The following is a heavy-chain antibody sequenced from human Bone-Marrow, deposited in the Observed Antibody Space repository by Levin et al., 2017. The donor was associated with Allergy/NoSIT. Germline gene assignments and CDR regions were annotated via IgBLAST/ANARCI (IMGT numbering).Heavy chain of an antibody. CDR2: TSYDGRNN. V-gene: IGHV3-30*03. CDR1: GFSFSSYG. J-gene: IGHJ4*02. CDR3: AREAVPGGNSFLVDY. Sequence: SGESLKISCETSGFSFSSYGLHWVRQAPGKGLEWVAVTSYDGRNNYYIDSVKGRFTISRDRSKNTLSLQMSSLRVEDTAVYYCAREAVPGGNSFLVDYWGQGTVLTVSS. D-gene: IGHD6-19*01.